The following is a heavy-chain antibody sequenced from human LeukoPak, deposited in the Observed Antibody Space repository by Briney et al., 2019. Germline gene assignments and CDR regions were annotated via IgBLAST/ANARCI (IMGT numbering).Heavy chain of an antibody. V-gene: IGHV1-69*04. CDR2: IIPILSIA. Sequence: GASVKVSCKASGGTFSSYAISWVRQAPGQGLEWMGRIIPILSIANYAQKFQGRVTITADKSTSTAYMELSSLRSEDTAVYYCAREYCSSTSCYGGNWFDPWGQGTLVTVSS. D-gene: IGHD2-2*01. CDR1: GGTFSSYA. CDR3: AREYCSSTSCYGGNWFDP. J-gene: IGHJ5*02.